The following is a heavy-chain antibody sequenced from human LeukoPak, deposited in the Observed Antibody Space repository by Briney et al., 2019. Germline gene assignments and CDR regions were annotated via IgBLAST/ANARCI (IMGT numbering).Heavy chain of an antibody. CDR2: IYYSGST. D-gene: IGHD3-9*01. Sequence: SETLSLTCTVSGGSISSGDYYWCWIRQPPGKGLEWIGYIYYSGSTYYNPSLKSRVTISVDTSKNQFSLKLSSATAADTAVYYCARAPAGYSYYFDYWGQGTLVTVSS. CDR1: GGSISSGDYY. J-gene: IGHJ4*02. CDR3: ARAPAGYSYYFDY. V-gene: IGHV4-30-4*08.